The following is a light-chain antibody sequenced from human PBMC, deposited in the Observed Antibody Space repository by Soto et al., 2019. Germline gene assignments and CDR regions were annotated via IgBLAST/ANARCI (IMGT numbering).Light chain of an antibody. Sequence: EIVLTQSPGTLSLCPGERATLSFRASQSVSSNYLAWYQQKPGQAPRLLIYDASSRAPGIPDRFSGSGSGTDFALTISRLEPEDFAVYYCQQYGTSTGTFGQGTKVDIK. V-gene: IGKV3-20*01. CDR1: QSVSSNY. J-gene: IGKJ1*01. CDR2: DAS. CDR3: QQYGTSTGT.